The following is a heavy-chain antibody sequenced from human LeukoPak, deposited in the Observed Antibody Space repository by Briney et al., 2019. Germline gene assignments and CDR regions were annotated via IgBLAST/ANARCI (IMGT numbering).Heavy chain of an antibody. V-gene: IGHV3-23*01. CDR3: AMNSGRPHDYFDY. D-gene: IGHD1-26*01. J-gene: IGHJ4*02. CDR1: GFTFCSYA. CDR2: ISGSGGGT. Sequence: PGGSLRLSCAASGFTFCSYAMSWVRQAPGEGLEWVSAISGSGGGTYYADSVKGRCTISRDNSKNTLYLQMNSLRAEDTAVYYCAMNSGRPHDYFDYWGQGTLVTVSS.